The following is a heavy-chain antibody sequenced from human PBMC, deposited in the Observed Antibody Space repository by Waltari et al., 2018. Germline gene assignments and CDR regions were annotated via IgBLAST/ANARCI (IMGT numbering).Heavy chain of an antibody. J-gene: IGHJ3*01. CDR3: ARRLVVAGTLDVFDL. Sequence: GFTVNSIYINWVRQSPGKGLGWVSVVYVTGNTDYADSVKGRFTTSRDNSKNTVYLQMDSLRVEDTAMYYCARRLVVAGTLDVFDLWGQGTRVIVSS. CDR2: VYVTGNT. CDR1: GFTVNSIY. V-gene: IGHV3-53*03. D-gene: IGHD2-15*01.